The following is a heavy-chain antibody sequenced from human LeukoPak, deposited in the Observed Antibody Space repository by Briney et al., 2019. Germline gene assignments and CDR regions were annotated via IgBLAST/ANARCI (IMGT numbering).Heavy chain of an antibody. CDR1: GFTFSIYD. J-gene: IGHJ4*02. D-gene: IGHD3-10*01. Sequence: GGSLRLSCAASGFTFSIYDMHWVRQATGKGLEWVSAIGTPGDTYYPGSVKGRFTISRENAKNTLYLQMNSLRAQDTAVYYCAKVNRGHYYGSGSYYNALTFDYWGQGTLVTVSS. V-gene: IGHV3-13*01. CDR2: IGTPGDT. CDR3: AKVNRGHYYGSGSYYNALTFDY.